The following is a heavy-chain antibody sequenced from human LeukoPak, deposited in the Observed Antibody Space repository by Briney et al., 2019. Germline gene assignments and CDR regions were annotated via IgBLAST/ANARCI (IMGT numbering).Heavy chain of an antibody. CDR1: GGTFSSYA. Sequence: ASVKVSCKASGGTFSSYAISWVRQAPGQGLEWMGRIIPILGIANYAQKFQGRVTITADKSTSTAYMELSSLRSEDTAVYYCARSPTLRYPKAYYFDYWSQGTLVTVSS. J-gene: IGHJ4*02. D-gene: IGHD4-17*01. V-gene: IGHV1-69*04. CDR2: IIPILGIA. CDR3: ARSPTLRYPKAYYFDY.